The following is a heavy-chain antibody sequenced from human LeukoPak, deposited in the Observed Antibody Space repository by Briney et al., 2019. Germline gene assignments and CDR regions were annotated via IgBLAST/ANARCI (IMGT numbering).Heavy chain of an antibody. CDR1: GYTFTSYG. V-gene: IGHV1-18*01. Sequence: GASVKVSCKASGYTFTSYGISWVRQAPGQGLEWMGWISAYNGNTNYAQKLQGRVTMTTDTPTSTAYMELRSLRSDDTAVYYCAREPDVVVTAEVYYGMDVWGQGTTVTVSS. D-gene: IGHD2-21*02. J-gene: IGHJ6*02. CDR2: ISAYNGNT. CDR3: AREPDVVVTAEVYYGMDV.